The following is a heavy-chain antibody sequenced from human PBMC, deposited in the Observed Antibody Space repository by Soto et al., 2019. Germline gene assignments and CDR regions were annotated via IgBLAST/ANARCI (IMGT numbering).Heavy chain of an antibody. CDR1: GFTVSSNY. CDR3: AKSTYYYDSSGYYYPN. D-gene: IGHD3-22*01. V-gene: IGHV3-53*01. J-gene: IGHJ4*02. Sequence: PGGSLRLSCAASGFTVSSNYMSWVRQAPGKGLEWVSVIYSGGSTYYADSVKGRFTISRDNSKNTLYLQMNSLRAEDTAVYYCAKSTYYYDSSGYYYPNWGQGTLVTVSS. CDR2: IYSGGST.